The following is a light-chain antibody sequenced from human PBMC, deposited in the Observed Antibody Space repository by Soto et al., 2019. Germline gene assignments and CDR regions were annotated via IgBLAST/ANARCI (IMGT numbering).Light chain of an antibody. J-gene: IGKJ1*01. Sequence: DIQMTQSPSTLSASVGDRVTITCRASQSISSWLAWYQQKPGKAPKVLIYKASNLKSGVPSRFSGSGSGTDFTLTISRLQPDDFATYYCQQCNSYPPTFGQGTTVDIK. CDR1: QSISSW. CDR2: KAS. V-gene: IGKV1-5*03. CDR3: QQCNSYPPT.